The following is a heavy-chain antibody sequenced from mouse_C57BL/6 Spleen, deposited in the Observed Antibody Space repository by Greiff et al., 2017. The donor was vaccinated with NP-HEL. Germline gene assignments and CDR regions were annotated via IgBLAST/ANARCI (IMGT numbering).Heavy chain of an antibody. CDR3: ARAMDY. Sequence: EVKLMESGGGLVKPGGSLKLSCAASGFTFSDYGMHWVRQAPETGLEWVAYISSGSSTIYYADTVKGRFTISRDNAKNTLFLQMTSLRSEDTAMYYCARAMDYWGQGTSVTVSS. CDR2: ISSGSSTI. J-gene: IGHJ4*01. V-gene: IGHV5-17*01. CDR1: GFTFSDYG.